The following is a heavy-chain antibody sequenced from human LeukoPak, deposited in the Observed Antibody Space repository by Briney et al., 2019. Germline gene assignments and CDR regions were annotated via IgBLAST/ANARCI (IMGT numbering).Heavy chain of an antibody. CDR2: IWYDGNNK. V-gene: IGHV3-33*06. D-gene: IGHD5-24*01. CDR1: GFTFSDYG. CDR3: AKGGRDGYNSLDY. Sequence: PGGSLRLSCAASGFTFSDYGIHWVRQAPGKGLEWVAVIWYDGNNKYYADSVKGRFTISRDNSKNMMYLQMNSLRAEDTAVYYCAKGGRDGYNSLDYWGQGTLVIVSS. J-gene: IGHJ4*02.